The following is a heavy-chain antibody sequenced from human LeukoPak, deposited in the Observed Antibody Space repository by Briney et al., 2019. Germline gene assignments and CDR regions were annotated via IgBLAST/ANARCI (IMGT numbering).Heavy chain of an antibody. CDR1: GYTFTGYY. CDR2: INPNSGGT. V-gene: IGHV1-2*02. D-gene: IGHD5-24*01. J-gene: IGHJ3*02. CDR3: ARLEGWLQFGPFDI. Sequence: ASVKVSCKASGYTFTGYYMHWVRQAPGQGLEWMGWINPNSGGTNYAQKFQGRVTMTRDTSISTAYMELSRLRSDDTAVYYCARLEGWLQFGPFDIWGQGTMVTVSS.